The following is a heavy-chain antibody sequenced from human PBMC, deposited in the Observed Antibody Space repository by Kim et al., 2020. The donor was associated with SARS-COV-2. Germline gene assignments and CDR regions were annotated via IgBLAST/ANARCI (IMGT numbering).Heavy chain of an antibody. Sequence: SVKVSCKASGGTFSSYAISWVRQAPGQGLEWMGGIIPIFGTANYAQKFQGRVTITADESTSTAYMELSSLRSEDTAVYYCARGGYCSGGSCYHYYYGMDVWAKGPRSPSP. CDR1: GGTFSSYA. V-gene: IGHV1-69*13. J-gene: IGHJ6*02. CDR2: IIPIFGTA. D-gene: IGHD2-15*01. CDR3: ARGGYCSGGSCYHYYYGMDV.